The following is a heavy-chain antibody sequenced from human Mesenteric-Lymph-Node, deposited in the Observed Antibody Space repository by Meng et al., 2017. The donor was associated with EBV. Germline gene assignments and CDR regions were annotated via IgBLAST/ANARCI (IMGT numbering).Heavy chain of an antibody. CDR1: GGSISSANW. CDR2: VHHTGFT. Sequence: QVHLQESGPGRVKPSGTLSLTCAVSGGSISSANWWTWVRQSPERGLEWIGEVHHTGFTSYNPSLKSRAALAVDKSKNQFSLSLSSVTAADTAVYYCAIGTSSYGPFDNWGQGTLVTVSS. CDR3: AIGTSSYGPFDN. V-gene: IGHV4-4*02. D-gene: IGHD3-10*01. J-gene: IGHJ4*02.